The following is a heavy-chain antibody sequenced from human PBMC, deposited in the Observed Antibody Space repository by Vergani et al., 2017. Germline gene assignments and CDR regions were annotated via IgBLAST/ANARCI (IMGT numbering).Heavy chain of an antibody. J-gene: IGHJ3*02. V-gene: IGHV3-30*18. CDR1: GFTFSSYG. Sequence: QVQLVESGGGVVQPGRSLRLSCAASGFTFSSYGMHWVRQAPGKGLEWVAVISYDGSNKYYADSVKGRFTISRENSKNTLYLQMNSLRAEDTAVYYCAKLPLIVGAYDAFDIWGQGTMVTVSS. CDR3: AKLPLIVGAYDAFDI. CDR2: ISYDGSNK. D-gene: IGHD1-26*01.